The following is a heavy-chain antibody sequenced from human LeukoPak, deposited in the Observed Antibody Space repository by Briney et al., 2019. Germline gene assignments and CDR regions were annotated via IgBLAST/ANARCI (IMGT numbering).Heavy chain of an antibody. D-gene: IGHD3-10*01. CDR3: ARELILWFGELFGWFDP. CDR2: INSDGSST. J-gene: IGHJ5*02. Sequence: GSLRLSCAASGFTFSSYWMHWVRQAPGKGLVWVSRINSDGSSTSYADSVKGRFTISRDNAKNTLYLQMNSLRAEDTAVYYCARELILWFGELFGWFDPWGQGTLVTVSS. CDR1: GFTFSSYW. V-gene: IGHV3-74*01.